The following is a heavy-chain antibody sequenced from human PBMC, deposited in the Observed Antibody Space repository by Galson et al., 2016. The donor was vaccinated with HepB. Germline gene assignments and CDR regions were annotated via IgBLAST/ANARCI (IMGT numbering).Heavy chain of an antibody. CDR3: ARGLEYYYESSGYPTFDY. CDR2: IRSGSTYI. D-gene: IGHD3-22*01. J-gene: IGHJ4*01. V-gene: IGHV3-21*01. Sequence: SLRLSCAASGFTFSSYSMNWVRQAPGKGLEWVPSIRSGSTYIYYADSVQVRFTISRDNAKNSLYLQMDSLRAEDTAVYYCARGLEYYYESSGYPTFDYWGQGNLVTVSS. CDR1: GFTFSSYS.